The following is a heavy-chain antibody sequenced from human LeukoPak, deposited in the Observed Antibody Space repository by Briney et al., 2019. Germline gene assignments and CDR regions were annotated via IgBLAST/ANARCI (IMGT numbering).Heavy chain of an antibody. J-gene: IGHJ5*02. D-gene: IGHD2-15*01. Sequence: ASVKVSCKASGYTFTGYYMHWVRQAPGQGLEWMGWINPNSGGTNYAQKFQGRVTMTRDTSISTAYMELSRLRSDDTAVYYCARGSFGYCSGGSCSWFDPWGQGTLVIVSS. V-gene: IGHV1-2*02. CDR1: GYTFTGYY. CDR3: ARGSFGYCSGGSCSWFDP. CDR2: INPNSGGT.